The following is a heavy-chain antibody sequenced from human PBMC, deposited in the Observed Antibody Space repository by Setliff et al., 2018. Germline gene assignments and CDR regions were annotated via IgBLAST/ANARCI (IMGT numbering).Heavy chain of an antibody. Sequence: GASVKVSCKASGYTFTGYFIHWVRQAPRQGLEWMGWINPNSGGTNYAQKFQGRVTMTRDTSISTAYMELSRLRSDDTAVYYCARGRIGSTWTGDYWGQGTLVTVSS. CDR2: INPNSGGT. J-gene: IGHJ4*02. CDR3: ARGRIGSTWTGDY. D-gene: IGHD2-2*01. CDR1: GYTFTGYF. V-gene: IGHV1-2*02.